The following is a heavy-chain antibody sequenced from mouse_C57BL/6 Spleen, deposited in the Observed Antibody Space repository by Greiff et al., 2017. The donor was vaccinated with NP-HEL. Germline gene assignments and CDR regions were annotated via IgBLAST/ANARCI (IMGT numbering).Heavy chain of an antibody. Sequence: EVQLQQSGPGLVKPSQSLSLTCSVTGYSITSGYYWNWIRQFPGNKLEWMGYISYDGSNNYNPSLKNRISITRDTSKNQFFLKLNSVTTEDTATYYCARGWGITTPHDYAMDYWGQRTSVTVSS. J-gene: IGHJ4*01. CDR2: ISYDGSN. CDR3: ARGWGITTPHDYAMDY. CDR1: GYSITSGYY. D-gene: IGHD1-1*01. V-gene: IGHV3-6*01.